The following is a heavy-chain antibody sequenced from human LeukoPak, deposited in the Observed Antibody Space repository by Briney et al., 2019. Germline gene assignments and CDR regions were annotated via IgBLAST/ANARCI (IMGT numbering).Heavy chain of an antibody. D-gene: IGHD3-3*01. V-gene: IGHV1-18*01. CDR1: GYTFTSYG. Sequence: GASVKVSCKASGYTFTSYGITWVRQAPGQGLEWMGWISAHNGNTNYAQKVQGRVTMTTDTSTSTAYMELRSLRSDDTAVYYCASSPTIFGVVLYYFDYWGQGTLVTVSS. J-gene: IGHJ4*02. CDR3: ASSPTIFGVVLYYFDY. CDR2: ISAHNGNT.